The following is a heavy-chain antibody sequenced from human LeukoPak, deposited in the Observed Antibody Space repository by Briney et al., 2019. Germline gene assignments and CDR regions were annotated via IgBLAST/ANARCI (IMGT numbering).Heavy chain of an antibody. D-gene: IGHD4-17*01. J-gene: IGHJ4*02. CDR1: GSTFSSYA. V-gene: IGHV3-23*01. Sequence: TGGSLRLSCAASGSTFSSYAMSCVRQAPGRGLEWVSTISGSGGTTYYADSVKGRFTISRDNSKSTLYLQMNSLRAEDTAVYYCARVQRGVRSPTDYWGQGTLVTVSS. CDR3: ARVQRGVRSPTDY. CDR2: ISGSGGTT.